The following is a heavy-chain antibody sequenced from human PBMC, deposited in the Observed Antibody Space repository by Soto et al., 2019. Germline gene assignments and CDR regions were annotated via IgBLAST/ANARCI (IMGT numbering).Heavy chain of an antibody. Sequence: QVQLQESGPGLVKPSETLSLTCTVSGVSISTYYWSWIRQPPGKGLEWIGYIYYSGRTNYNPSLRSRVTISVDTSKNQFSLKVSSVTAADTAVYYCAGLARKYNWFDPWGQGTLVAVSS. CDR3: AGLARKYNWFDP. V-gene: IGHV4-59*01. CDR2: IYYSGRT. CDR1: GVSISTYY. J-gene: IGHJ5*02.